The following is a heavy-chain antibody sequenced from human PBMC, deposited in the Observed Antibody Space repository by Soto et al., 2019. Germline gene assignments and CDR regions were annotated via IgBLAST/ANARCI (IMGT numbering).Heavy chain of an antibody. CDR3: ARWRMVRGVIITAHYYYYGMDV. D-gene: IGHD3-10*01. CDR1: GGSFSGYY. J-gene: IGHJ6*02. CDR2: INHSGST. Sequence: PSETLSLTCAVYGGSFSGYYWSWIRQPPGKGLEWIGEINHSGSTNYNPSLKSRVTISVDTSKNQFSLKLSSVTAADTAVYYCARWRMVRGVIITAHYYYYGMDVWGQGTTVTVSS. V-gene: IGHV4-34*01.